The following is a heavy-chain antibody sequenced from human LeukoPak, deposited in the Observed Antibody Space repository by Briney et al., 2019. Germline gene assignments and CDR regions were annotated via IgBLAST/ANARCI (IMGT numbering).Heavy chain of an antibody. Sequence: PSETLSLTCAVYGGSFSGYYWSWIRQPPGKGLEWIGEINHSGSTNYNPSLKSRVTISVDTPKNQFSLKLSSVTAADTAVYYCARGTDSSGYYSLPFDYWGQGTLVTVSS. V-gene: IGHV4-34*01. CDR3: ARGTDSSGYYSLPFDY. D-gene: IGHD3-22*01. J-gene: IGHJ4*02. CDR1: GGSFSGYY. CDR2: INHSGST.